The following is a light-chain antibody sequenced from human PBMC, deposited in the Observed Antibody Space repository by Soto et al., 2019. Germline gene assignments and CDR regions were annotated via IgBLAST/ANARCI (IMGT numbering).Light chain of an antibody. J-gene: IGKJ4*01. CDR1: QGINKF. CDR2: TAS. Sequence: DIQMTQSPSSLSASVGDSVTITCRASQGINKFLAWFQQKPGTAPKSLISTASRLQSGVPSRFSGSGSGTHFTLTINNLQTEDFATYYCQQYESFPLTFGGGNRVEIK. V-gene: IGKV1-16*01. CDR3: QQYESFPLT.